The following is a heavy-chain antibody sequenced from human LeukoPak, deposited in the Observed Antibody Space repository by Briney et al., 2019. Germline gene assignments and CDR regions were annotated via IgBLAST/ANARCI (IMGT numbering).Heavy chain of an antibody. CDR2: INPNTGDT. J-gene: IGHJ5*02. D-gene: IGHD6-13*01. Sequence: ASVKVSCKASGYTFTGYYIHWVRQAPGQGLEWMGRINPNTGDTDYAQKFQGRVTMTRDTPNTTAYMELSRLTSDDTAIYYCAKVPPSITAAGNWLGPWGQGALVTVSS. CDR1: GYTFTGYY. CDR3: AKVPPSITAAGNWLGP. V-gene: IGHV1-2*06.